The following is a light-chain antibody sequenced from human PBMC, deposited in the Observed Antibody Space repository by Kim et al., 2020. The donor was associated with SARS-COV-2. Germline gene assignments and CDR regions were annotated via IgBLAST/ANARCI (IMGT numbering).Light chain of an antibody. J-gene: IGLJ2*01. CDR2: EVS. V-gene: IGLV2-8*01. CDR1: SRDVGGYNY. CDR3: SSYAGSNNLV. Sequence: GQSVTISCTGTSRDVGGYNYVSWYQQHPGKAPKRMIYEVSKRPSGVPDRFSGSKSGNTASLTVSGLQAEDEADYYCSSYAGSNNLVFGGGTQLTVL.